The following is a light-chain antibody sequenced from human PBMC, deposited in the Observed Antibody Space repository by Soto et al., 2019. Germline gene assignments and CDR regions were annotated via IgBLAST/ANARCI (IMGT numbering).Light chain of an antibody. Sequence: EIVMTQSPATLSVSLGERVTLSCSASQSVSSSLAWYQQKPGQAPRLLISDASTRATDIPDRFRGSGSGTDFTLTVSSLSSTDLAVCYGLQSRTLSPLYTSGKENKVE. V-gene: IGKV3-15*01. CDR1: QSVSSS. CDR3: LQSRTLSPLYT. CDR2: DAS. J-gene: IGKJ2*01.